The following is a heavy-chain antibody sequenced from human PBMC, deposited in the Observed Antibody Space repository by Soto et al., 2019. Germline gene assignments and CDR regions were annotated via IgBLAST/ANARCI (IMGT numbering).Heavy chain of an antibody. CDR2: IIPILGIA. Sequence: SVKVSCKASGGTFSSYTISWARQAPGQGLEWMGRIIPILGIANYAQKFQGRVTITADKSTSTAYMELSSLRSEDTAVYYCARATYYYDSSGPGPYYYYGMDVWGQGTTVTVS. V-gene: IGHV1-69*02. CDR1: GGTFSSYT. D-gene: IGHD3-22*01. CDR3: ARATYYYDSSGPGPYYYYGMDV. J-gene: IGHJ6*02.